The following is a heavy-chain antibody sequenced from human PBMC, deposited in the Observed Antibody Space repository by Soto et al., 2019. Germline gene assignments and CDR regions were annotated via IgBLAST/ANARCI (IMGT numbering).Heavy chain of an antibody. D-gene: IGHD3-9*01. CDR1: GFSLSTSGVG. J-gene: IGHJ4*02. Sequence: VSGPTLVDTTQTLTLTCTFSGFSLSTSGVGVAWIRQPPGKALEWLALIYWDDGKRYSPSLKTRLNITKDTSKNQVVLTLTNVDPVDTATYYCEHRPAYDISTGYYPFDYWGQGSLVTVSS. V-gene: IGHV2-5*02. CDR3: EHRPAYDISTGYYPFDY. CDR2: IYWDDGK.